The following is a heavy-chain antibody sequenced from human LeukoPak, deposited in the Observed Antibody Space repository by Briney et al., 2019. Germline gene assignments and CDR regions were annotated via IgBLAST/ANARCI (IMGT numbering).Heavy chain of an antibody. CDR3: ARGVMGYDFWSGDNWFDP. CDR2: IYYSGST. Sequence: SETLSLTCTVSGGSISSSSYYWGWIRQPPGKGLEWIGSIYYSGSTYHNPSPKSRVTISVETSTNQFYLKLSSMTAADTAVYYCARGVMGYDFWSGDNWFDPWGQGTLVTVSS. V-gene: IGHV4-39*07. D-gene: IGHD3-3*01. J-gene: IGHJ5*02. CDR1: GGSISSSSYY.